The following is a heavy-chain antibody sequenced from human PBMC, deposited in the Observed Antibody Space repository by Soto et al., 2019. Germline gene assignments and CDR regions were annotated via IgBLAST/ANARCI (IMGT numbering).Heavy chain of an antibody. CDR2: IRSKANSYAT. J-gene: IGHJ3*02. D-gene: IGHD3-22*01. CDR1: GFTFSGSA. V-gene: IGHV3-73*01. Sequence: GGSLRLSCAASGFTFSGSAMHWVRQASGKGLEWVGRIRSKANSYATAYAASVTGRFTISRDDSKDTAFLQMNSLKTEDTAVYYCTRIKDPYDSGGPNDAFDIWGQGTMVTVSS. CDR3: TRIKDPYDSGGPNDAFDI.